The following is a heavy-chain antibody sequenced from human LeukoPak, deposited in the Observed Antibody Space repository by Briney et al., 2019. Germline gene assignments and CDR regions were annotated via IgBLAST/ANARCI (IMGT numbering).Heavy chain of an antibody. CDR1: GGSISSGSYY. D-gene: IGHD6-19*01. J-gene: IGHJ4*02. CDR2: IYTSGST. CDR3: AVSVSSGWYAHPRKFDY. V-gene: IGHV4-61*02. Sequence: SQTLSLTCTVSGGSISSGSYYSSWVRQPPGKGLEWIGRIYTSGSTNYNPSLKSRVTISVDTSKNQFSLKLSSVTAADTAVYYCAVSVSSGWYAHPRKFDYWGQGTLVTVSS.